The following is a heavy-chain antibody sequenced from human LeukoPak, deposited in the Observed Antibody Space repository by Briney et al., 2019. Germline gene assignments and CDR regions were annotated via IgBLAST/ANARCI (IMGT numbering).Heavy chain of an antibody. J-gene: IGHJ4*02. D-gene: IGHD3-10*01. CDR3: AKAPYDYYGSGSYFDY. CDR1: GFTFDDYA. V-gene: IGHV3-9*01. CDR2: ISWNSGSI. Sequence: GGSLRLSCAASGFTFDDYAMHWVRQAPGKGMEWVSGISWNSGSIGYADSVKGRFTISRDNAKNSLYLQMNSLRAEDTALYYCAKAPYDYYGSGSYFDYWGQGTLVTVSS.